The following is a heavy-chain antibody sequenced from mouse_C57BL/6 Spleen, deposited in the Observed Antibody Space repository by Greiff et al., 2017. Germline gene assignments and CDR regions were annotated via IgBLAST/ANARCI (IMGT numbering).Heavy chain of an antibody. CDR2: IYPGDGDT. V-gene: IGHV1-80*01. CDR1: GYAFSSYW. J-gene: IGHJ3*01. D-gene: IGHD2-3*01. CDR3: AISGDGYYVPFAY. Sequence: QVQLQQSGAELVKPGASVKISCKASGYAFSSYWMNWVKQRPGKGLEWIGQIYPGDGDTNYNGKFKGKATLTADKSSSTAYMQLSSLTSEDSAVYFCAISGDGYYVPFAYWGQGTLVTVSA.